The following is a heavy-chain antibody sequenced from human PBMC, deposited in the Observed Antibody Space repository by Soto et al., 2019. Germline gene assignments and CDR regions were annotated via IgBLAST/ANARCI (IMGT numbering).Heavy chain of an antibody. Sequence: TSETLSLTCTVSGGSINTYYWTWIRQPPGKGLEWIGYIYSSGSTKYNPSLKSRVTISVDTSKNQFSLNLSSVTAADTAVYYCARISRSPNSGYFDYWGQGALVTVSS. CDR3: ARISRSPNSGYFDY. D-gene: IGHD1-26*01. CDR1: GGSINTYY. CDR2: IYSSGST. V-gene: IGHV4-59*01. J-gene: IGHJ4*02.